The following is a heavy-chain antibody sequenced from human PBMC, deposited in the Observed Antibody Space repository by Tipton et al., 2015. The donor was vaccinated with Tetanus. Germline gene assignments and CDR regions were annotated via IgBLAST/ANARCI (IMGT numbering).Heavy chain of an antibody. J-gene: IGHJ4*02. CDR3: ARDQARGARGWNYFDY. V-gene: IGHV4-31*03. CDR2: IYYSGST. Sequence: TLSLTCTVSGGSISSGGYYWSWIRQHPGKGLEWIGDIYYSGSTYYNPSLKGRVTISVDTSKNQFSLKLNSVTAADTAVYYCARDQARGARGWNYFDYWGQGTLVTVS. D-gene: IGHD1-26*01. CDR1: GGSISSGGYY.